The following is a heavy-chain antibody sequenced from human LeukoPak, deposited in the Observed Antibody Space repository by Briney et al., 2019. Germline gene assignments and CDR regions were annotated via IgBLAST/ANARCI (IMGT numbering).Heavy chain of an antibody. Sequence: GGSLRLSCAASGCTLSSYAMSWVRQAPGKGLEWVSTITGRGDATYYADSVKGRFTISRDNSKNTLYLQMNSLRADDTAVYYCARDSSMLRGPLVIYYFDFWGQGTLVTVSS. J-gene: IGHJ4*02. V-gene: IGHV3-23*01. CDR2: ITGRGDAT. CDR3: ARDSSMLRGPLVIYYFDF. D-gene: IGHD3-10*01. CDR1: GCTLSSYA.